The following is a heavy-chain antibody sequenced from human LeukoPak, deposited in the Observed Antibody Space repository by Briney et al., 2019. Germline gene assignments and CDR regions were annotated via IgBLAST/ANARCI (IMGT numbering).Heavy chain of an antibody. CDR3: VRDYGSGWYPDFFDM. CDR1: GFTVSSTY. D-gene: IGHD6-19*01. J-gene: IGHJ3*02. V-gene: IGHV3-53*01. CDR2: IYSGGSA. Sequence: GGSLRLSCAASGFTVSSTYMSWVRQAPGKGLGWGSIIYSGGSAYYADSVPGRSTISRDNSTNTLYLQMNSLRAEDTAVYDCVRDYGSGWYPDFFDMWGQETMVTVSS.